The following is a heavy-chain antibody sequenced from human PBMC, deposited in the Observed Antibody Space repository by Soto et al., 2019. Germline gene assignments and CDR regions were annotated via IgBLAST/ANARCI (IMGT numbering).Heavy chain of an antibody. J-gene: IGHJ3*02. V-gene: IGHV4-31*03. Sequence: QVQLQESGPGLVKPSQTLSLTCTVSGGSISSGGYYWTWIRQHPGKGLEWIGYISYSGSTYYSPSLESRVIISGDTSKNQFSLMLSSVTAADTAVYFCARDRLDAFDIWGPGTMVTVSS. CDR3: ARDRLDAFDI. CDR2: ISYSGST. CDR1: GGSISSGGYY.